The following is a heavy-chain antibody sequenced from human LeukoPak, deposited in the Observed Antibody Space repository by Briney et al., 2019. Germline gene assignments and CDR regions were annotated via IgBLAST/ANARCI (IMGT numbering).Heavy chain of an antibody. D-gene: IGHD4-17*01. J-gene: IGHJ4*02. CDR3: ARDTTVTIFDY. CDR2: INHSGST. V-gene: IGHV4-34*01. CDR1: VGSFSGYY. Sequence: PSETLSLTCAVYVGSFSGYYWSWIRQPPGKGLEWIGEINHSGSTNYNPSLKSRVTISVDTSKNQFSLKLSSVTAADTAVYYCARDTTVTIFDYWGQGTLVTVSS.